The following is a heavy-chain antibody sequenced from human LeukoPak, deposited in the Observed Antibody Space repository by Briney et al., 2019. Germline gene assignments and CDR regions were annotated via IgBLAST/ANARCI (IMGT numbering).Heavy chain of an antibody. CDR3: AREGIAVAVGAFDI. D-gene: IGHD6-19*01. Sequence: SVKVSCKASGGTFSSYAISWVRQAPGQGLEWMGRIIPILGIANYAQKFQGRVTITADKSTSTAYMELSSLRSEDTAVYYCAREGIAVAVGAFDIWGQGTMVTVSS. J-gene: IGHJ3*02. CDR2: IIPILGIA. CDR1: GGTFSSYA. V-gene: IGHV1-69*04.